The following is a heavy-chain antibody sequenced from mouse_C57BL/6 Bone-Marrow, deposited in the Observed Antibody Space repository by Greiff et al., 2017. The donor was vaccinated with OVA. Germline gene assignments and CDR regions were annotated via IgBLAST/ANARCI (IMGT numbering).Heavy chain of an antibody. Sequence: QVQLQQPGAELVKPGASVKMSCKASGYTFTSYWITWVKQRPGQGLEWIGDIYPGSGSTNYNEKFKSKATLTVDTSSSTAYMQLSSLTSEDSAVYYGARSHYYGSSNYYAMDYWGQGTSVTVSS. J-gene: IGHJ4*01. CDR3: ARSHYYGSSNYYAMDY. CDR1: GYTFTSYW. V-gene: IGHV1-55*01. D-gene: IGHD1-1*01. CDR2: IYPGSGST.